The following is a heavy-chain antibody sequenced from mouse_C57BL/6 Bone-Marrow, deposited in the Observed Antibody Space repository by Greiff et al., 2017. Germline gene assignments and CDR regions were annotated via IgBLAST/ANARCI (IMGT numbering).Heavy chain of an antibody. Sequence: VQLQQSGAELVRPGTSVKMSCKASGYTFTNYWIGWAKQRPGHGLEWIGDIYPGGGYTNYNEKFKGKATLTADKSSSTAYMQFSSLTSEDSAIYYCARRGGGWAMDYWGQGTSVTVSS. J-gene: IGHJ4*01. D-gene: IGHD1-1*02. CDR1: GYTFTNYW. CDR2: IYPGGGYT. CDR3: ARRGGGWAMDY. V-gene: IGHV1-63*01.